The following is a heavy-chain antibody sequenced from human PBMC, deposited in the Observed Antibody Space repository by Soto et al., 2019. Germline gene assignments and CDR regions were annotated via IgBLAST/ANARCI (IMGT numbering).Heavy chain of an antibody. CDR2: TNEDGSEA. J-gene: IGHJ1*01. CDR3: ARELVVGPAEYFQH. Sequence: GGSLRLSCAVSGFSFATCWMSWVRQAPGKGLEWVANTNEDGSEAYYLDSVRGRFTISRDNAKNLLYLHMNSLIADDTAVYYCARELVVGPAEYFQHWGQGTLVTASS. D-gene: IGHD3-22*01. V-gene: IGHV3-7*01. CDR1: GFSFATCW.